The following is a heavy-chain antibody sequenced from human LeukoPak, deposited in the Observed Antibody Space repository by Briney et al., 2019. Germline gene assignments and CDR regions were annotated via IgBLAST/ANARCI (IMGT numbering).Heavy chain of an antibody. D-gene: IGHD2-15*01. Sequence: SVKVPCTASGGTFSSYAISWVRQAPGQGLEWMGRIIPILGIANYAQKFQGRVTITADKSTSTAYMELSSLRSEDTAVYYCARDSAGLLDYWGQGTLVTVSS. CDR2: IIPILGIA. V-gene: IGHV1-69*04. CDR3: ARDSAGLLDY. J-gene: IGHJ4*02. CDR1: GGTFSSYA.